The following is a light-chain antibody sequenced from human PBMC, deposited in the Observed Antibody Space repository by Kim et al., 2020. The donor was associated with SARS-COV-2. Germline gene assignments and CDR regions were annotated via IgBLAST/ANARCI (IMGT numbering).Light chain of an antibody. J-gene: IGKJ4*02. Sequence: ASVGDGITITCRTAEDIRKSVVWYQQKPGKAPTRLVFDASTLDIGVPPRFSGSGSGTQFALTINNVQPEDSATYFCLQHSLYPLTFGGGTKVDIK. CDR1: EDIRKS. V-gene: IGKV1-17*02. CDR3: LQHSLYPLT. CDR2: DAS.